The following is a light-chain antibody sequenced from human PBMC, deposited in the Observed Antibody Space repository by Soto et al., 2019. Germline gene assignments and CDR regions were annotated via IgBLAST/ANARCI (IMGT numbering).Light chain of an antibody. CDR1: QSVSSY. Sequence: EIVLTQSPATLSLSPGERATLSCRASQSVSSYLAWYQQKPGQAPRLLIHGASNRATGIPDRFSGSGSGTDFTLTISSLEPEDFAVYYCQQRSNWLTFGGGTKVDIK. CDR3: QQRSNWLT. J-gene: IGKJ4*01. V-gene: IGKV3-11*01. CDR2: GAS.